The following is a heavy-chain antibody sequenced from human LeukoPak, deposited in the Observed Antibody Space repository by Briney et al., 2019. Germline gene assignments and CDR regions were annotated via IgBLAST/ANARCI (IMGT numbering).Heavy chain of an antibody. CDR3: ARDPSSTVTTGYFDY. D-gene: IGHD4-17*01. Sequence: ASVKVSCKASGYTFTSYYMHWVRQAPGQGLEWMGKINPSGGSTSYAQKFQGRVTMTRDMSTSTVYMELSSLRSEDTAVYYCARDPSSTVTTGYFDYWGQGTLVTVSS. V-gene: IGHV1-46*01. J-gene: IGHJ4*02. CDR2: INPSGGST. CDR1: GYTFTSYY.